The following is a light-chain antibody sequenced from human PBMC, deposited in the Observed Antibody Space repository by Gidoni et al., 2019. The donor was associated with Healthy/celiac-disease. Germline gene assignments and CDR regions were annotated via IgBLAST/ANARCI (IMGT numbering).Light chain of an antibody. J-gene: IGKJ1*01. Sequence: EIVLTQSPATLSLSPGERATLSCRASQSVSSYLAWYQQKPGKAPRLLIYDAASRATGIPARFSGSGSGTDFTLTISSLEPEDFAVYYCQQRSNWPLTFGQXTKVEIK. CDR2: DAA. V-gene: IGKV3-11*01. CDR3: QQRSNWPLT. CDR1: QSVSSY.